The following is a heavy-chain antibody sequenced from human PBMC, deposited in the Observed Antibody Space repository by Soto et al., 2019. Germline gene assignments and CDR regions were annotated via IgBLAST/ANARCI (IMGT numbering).Heavy chain of an antibody. CDR1: GFTFSSYA. CDR3: AKRGLAAAGTKPAY. CDR2: ISGSGGST. J-gene: IGHJ4*02. V-gene: IGHV3-23*01. D-gene: IGHD6-13*01. Sequence: GGSLRLSCAASGFTFSSYAMSWVRQAPGKGLEWVSAISGSGGSTYYADSVKGRFTSSRDNSKNTLYLQMNSLRAEDTAVYYCAKRGLAAAGTKPAYWGQGTLVTVSS.